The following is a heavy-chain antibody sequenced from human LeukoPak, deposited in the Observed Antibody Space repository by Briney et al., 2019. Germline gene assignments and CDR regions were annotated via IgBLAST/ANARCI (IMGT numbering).Heavy chain of an antibody. J-gene: IGHJ6*03. CDR1: GGSFSGYY. CDR3: ARLYGDYPYYYYYMDV. Sequence: SETLSLTCAVYGGSFSGYYWSWIRQPPGKGLEWIGEINHSGSTNYNPSLKSRVTISVDTSKNQFSLKLSSVTAADTAVYYCARLYGDYPYYYYYMDVWGKGTTVTVSS. CDR2: INHSGST. D-gene: IGHD4-17*01. V-gene: IGHV4-34*01.